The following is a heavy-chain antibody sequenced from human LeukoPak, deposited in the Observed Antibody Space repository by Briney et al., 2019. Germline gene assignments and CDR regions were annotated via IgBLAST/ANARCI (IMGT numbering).Heavy chain of an antibody. D-gene: IGHD5-24*01. Sequence: GESLQISCKGSGYSFTNYWIGWVRQMPGKGLEWMGIIYPGDSDTRYSPSFQGQVTISADKSISTAYLQWSSLKASDTAMYYCARLSGDGYNRRGAFDIWGQGTMVTVSS. CDR2: IYPGDSDT. J-gene: IGHJ3*02. CDR1: GYSFTNYW. CDR3: ARLSGDGYNRRGAFDI. V-gene: IGHV5-51*01.